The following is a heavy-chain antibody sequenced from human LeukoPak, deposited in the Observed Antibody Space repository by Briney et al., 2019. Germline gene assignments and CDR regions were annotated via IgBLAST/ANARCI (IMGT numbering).Heavy chain of an antibody. Sequence: SETLFLTCAVYGGSFSGYYWSWIRQPPGKGLEWIGEINHSGSTNYNPSLKSRVTISVDTSKNQFSLKLSSVTAADTAVYYCARGEPIYGSGSYYNPNNDYWGQGTLVTVSS. D-gene: IGHD3-10*01. J-gene: IGHJ4*02. V-gene: IGHV4-34*01. CDR2: INHSGST. CDR3: ARGEPIYGSGSYYNPNNDY. CDR1: GGSFSGYY.